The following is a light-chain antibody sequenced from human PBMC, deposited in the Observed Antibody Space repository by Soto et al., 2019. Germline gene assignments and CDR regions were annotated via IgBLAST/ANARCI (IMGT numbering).Light chain of an antibody. CDR3: QQYNNWPPWT. V-gene: IGKV3-15*01. J-gene: IGKJ1*01. CDR2: SAS. CDR1: QSVSSN. Sequence: EIVMTQSPATLSVSPGERATLSCRASQSVSSNLAWYQQKPGQAPRLLIYSASARATGIPARFSGSGSGTEFTFTISSLQSEDFAVYYCQQYNNWPPWTFGQGTKAEIK.